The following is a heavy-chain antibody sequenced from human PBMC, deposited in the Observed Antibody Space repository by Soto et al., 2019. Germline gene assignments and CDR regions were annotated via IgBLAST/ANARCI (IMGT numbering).Heavy chain of an antibody. CDR2: ISGSGGRT. V-gene: IGHV3-23*01. CDR1: GFTFSSYA. D-gene: IGHD2-8*01. Sequence: GGSLRLSCAASGFTFSSYAMSWVRQAPGKGLKWVSAISGSGGRTYYADSVKSRFTISRDNSKNTLYLQVNSLRAEDTAIYYCAKDSWGYCTDGVCPRGFDYWGQGTLVTVSS. CDR3: AKDSWGYCTDGVCPRGFDY. J-gene: IGHJ4*02.